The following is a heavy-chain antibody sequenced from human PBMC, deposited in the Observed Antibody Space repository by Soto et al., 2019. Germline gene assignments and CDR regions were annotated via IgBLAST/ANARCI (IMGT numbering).Heavy chain of an antibody. D-gene: IGHD6-19*01. CDR2: ISSSSSTI. V-gene: IGHV3-48*01. CDR1: GFTFSSYS. Sequence: EVQLVESGGGLVQPGGSLRLSCAASGFTFSSYSMNWVRQAPGKGLEWVSYISSSSSTIYYADSVKGRFTISRDNAKNSLYLQMNSLRAEETAVYYCAREWAVAGRDYFDYWGQGTLVTVSS. CDR3: AREWAVAGRDYFDY. J-gene: IGHJ4*02.